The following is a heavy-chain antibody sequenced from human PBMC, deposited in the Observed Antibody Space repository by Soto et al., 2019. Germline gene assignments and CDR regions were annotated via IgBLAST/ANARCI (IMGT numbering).Heavy chain of an antibody. CDR2: IIPIAGTA. Sequence: QVQLVQSGAAVKKPGSSVKVSCKASGGTFSSYAISWVRQAPGQGLEWMGGIIPIAGTANYARKFQGRVTSTADESTSTAYMELSSLRSEATAVYYCARSQGSSTSLEIYYYYYYGMDGWGQGTTVTVSS. J-gene: IGHJ6*02. V-gene: IGHV1-69*01. CDR3: ARSQGSSTSLEIYYYYYYGMDG. D-gene: IGHD2-2*01. CDR1: GGTFSSYA.